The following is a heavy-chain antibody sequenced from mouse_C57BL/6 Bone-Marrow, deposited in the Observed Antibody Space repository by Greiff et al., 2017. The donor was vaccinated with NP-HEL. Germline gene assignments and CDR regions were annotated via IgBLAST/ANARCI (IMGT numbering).Heavy chain of an antibody. D-gene: IGHD1-1*01. CDR2: ISSGGDYI. V-gene: IGHV5-9-1*02. CDR3: TRDRDYGSSYDAMDY. J-gene: IGHJ4*01. Sequence: EVMLVESGEGLVKPGGSLKLSCAASGFTFSSYAMSWVRQTPEKRLEWVAYISSGGDYIYYADTVKGRFTISRDNARNTLYLQMSSLKSEDTAMYYCTRDRDYGSSYDAMDYWCQGTSVTVSS. CDR1: GFTFSSYA.